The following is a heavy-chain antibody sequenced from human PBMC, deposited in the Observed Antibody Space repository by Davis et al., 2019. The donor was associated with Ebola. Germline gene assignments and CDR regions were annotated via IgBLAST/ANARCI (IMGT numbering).Heavy chain of an antibody. Sequence: GGSLRLSCAASGFTFSDYYMSWIRQAPGKGLEWVSYISSSGSTIYYADSVKGRFTISRDDSKNTAYLQMNSLKTEDTAVYYCTTPLGYCSSTSCPGGYWGQGTLVTVSS. D-gene: IGHD2-2*01. J-gene: IGHJ4*02. CDR2: ISSSGSTI. CDR3: TTPLGYCSSTSCPGGY. V-gene: IGHV3-11*01. CDR1: GFTFSDYY.